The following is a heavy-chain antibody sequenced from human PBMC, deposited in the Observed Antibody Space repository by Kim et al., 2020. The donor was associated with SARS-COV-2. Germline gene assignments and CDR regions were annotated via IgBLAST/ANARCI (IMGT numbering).Heavy chain of an antibody. D-gene: IGHD1-20*01. CDR1: DGSISSKNYY. J-gene: IGHJ4*02. CDR3: ARDYNILGLDY. Sequence: SETLSLTCTVSDGSISSKNYYWAWIRQPPGKGLEWIGNIFYTGSTYYSTSLKSRVTISVDTSKNQFSLKLSSVTAADTAVYYCARDYNILGLDYWGQG. CDR2: IFYTGST. V-gene: IGHV4-39*02.